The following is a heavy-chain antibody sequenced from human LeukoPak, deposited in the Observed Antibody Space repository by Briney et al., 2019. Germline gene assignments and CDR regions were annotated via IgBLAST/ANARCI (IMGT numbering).Heavy chain of an antibody. CDR1: GFTFSSYA. Sequence: PGGSLRLSCAASGFTFSSYAMHWVRQAPGKGLEWVAVISYDGSNKYYADSVKGRFTISRDNSKNTLYLQMNSLRAEDTAVYYCAKEKGYCGGDCPTYYYYGMDVWGQGTTVTVSS. CDR3: AKEKGYCGGDCPTYYYYGMDV. D-gene: IGHD2-21*02. CDR2: ISYDGSNK. J-gene: IGHJ6*02. V-gene: IGHV3-30-3*01.